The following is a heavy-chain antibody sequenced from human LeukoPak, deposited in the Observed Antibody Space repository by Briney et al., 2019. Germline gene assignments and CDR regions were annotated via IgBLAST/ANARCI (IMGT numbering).Heavy chain of an antibody. Sequence: GESLKISCKASGNSITTYWIGWVRQKPGKGLEWMGLVFPGDSDTKYSPSFQGQVTISADKSTSTAYLQWSSLKASDTAMYYCATYFAEAETFDIWGQGTMVTVSS. J-gene: IGHJ3*02. CDR2: VFPGDSDT. V-gene: IGHV5-51*01. D-gene: IGHD2/OR15-2a*01. CDR1: GNSITTYW. CDR3: ATYFAEAETFDI.